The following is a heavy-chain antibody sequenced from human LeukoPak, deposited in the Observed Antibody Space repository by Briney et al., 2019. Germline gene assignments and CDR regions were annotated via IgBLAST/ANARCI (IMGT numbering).Heavy chain of an antibody. CDR1: AHSFTHHG. V-gene: IGHV1-18*04. Sequence: GASVKVSCKTFAHSFTHHGFSWVRQAPGQGLEWMGWISGYNGDTHYAQKFQGRVTMTRDTSMSTAYMELSGLRSEDTAVYYCHLGGSSGFWFDPWGQGTLVTVSS. D-gene: IGHD6-25*01. CDR2: ISGYNGDT. J-gene: IGHJ5*02. CDR3: HLGGSSGFWFDP.